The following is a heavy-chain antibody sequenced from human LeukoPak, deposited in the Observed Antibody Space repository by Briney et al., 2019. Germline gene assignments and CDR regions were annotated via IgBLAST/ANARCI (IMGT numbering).Heavy chain of an antibody. D-gene: IGHD1-14*01. J-gene: IGHJ6*03. CDR1: GFSFSSFS. CDR3: AKGKGSGHYYYYSMDV. CDR2: ISTSGAAT. V-gene: IGHV3-23*01. Sequence: GGSLRLSCAASGFSFSSFSMNWVRQAPGKGLEWVSTISTSGAATYYADSVKGRFTISRDNSKNTLYLQMNSLRADDTAVYYCAKGKGSGHYYYYSMDVWGKGTTVTVSS.